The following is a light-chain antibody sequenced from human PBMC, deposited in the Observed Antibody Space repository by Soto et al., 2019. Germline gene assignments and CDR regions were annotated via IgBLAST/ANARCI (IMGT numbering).Light chain of an antibody. V-gene: IGKV3-11*01. Sequence: EVVMTQSPATVSVSPVERATLSCRASQSVSSNLAWYQQKPGQAPRLLIYGASTRATGTPARFSGSGSGTDFTLTISSLEPEDFAVYYCQQRSSWPFTFGPGTKVDIK. J-gene: IGKJ3*01. CDR2: GAS. CDR3: QQRSSWPFT. CDR1: QSVSSN.